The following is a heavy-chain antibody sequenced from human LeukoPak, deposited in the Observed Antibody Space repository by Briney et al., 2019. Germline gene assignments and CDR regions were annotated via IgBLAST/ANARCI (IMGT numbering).Heavy chain of an antibody. V-gene: IGHV4-59*12. J-gene: IGHJ6*03. CDR2: THYSGST. CDR3: ARERRSTSIRGSGSYWYKDYYYMDV. D-gene: IGHD3-10*01. Sequence: PSESLSLTCTVSGRSISSSYWSSLRQPPGKGLEYIDYTHYSGSTNSNPSLKSRLTISLDPFGNQFSLKLSSVTAADRAVYYCARERRSTSIRGSGSYWYKDYYYMDVWGKGTTVTISS. CDR1: GRSISSSY.